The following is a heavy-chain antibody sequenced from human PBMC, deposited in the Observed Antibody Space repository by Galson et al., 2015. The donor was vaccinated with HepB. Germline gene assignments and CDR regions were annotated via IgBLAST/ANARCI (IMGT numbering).Heavy chain of an antibody. Sequence: QSGAEVKKPGESLKISCKGSGNSFTEYWIGWVRQMPGKGLEWMGIIYPGDSETTYSPSFQGQVTISADKSINTAYLQWSRLKASDTAMYYCARQLSRRPSLAYFDSWGQGTLVTVSS. CDR1: GNSFTEYW. CDR3: ARQLSRRPSLAYFDS. J-gene: IGHJ4*02. CDR2: IYPGDSET. D-gene: IGHD2/OR15-2a*01. V-gene: IGHV5-51*01.